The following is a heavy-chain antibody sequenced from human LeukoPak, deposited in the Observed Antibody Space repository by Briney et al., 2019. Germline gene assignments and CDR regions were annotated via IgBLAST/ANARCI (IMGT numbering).Heavy chain of an antibody. D-gene: IGHD6-13*01. Sequence: RSGGSLRLSCAASGFTFNNYGMHWVRHAPGKGLEWVSYISWDSGNTYYADSVKGRFTISRANSKNSLSLQMNSLRAADTALSYCAKGAGAAVGKRYIQHWGQGALVTVSS. J-gene: IGHJ1*01. CDR3: AKGAGAAVGKRYIQH. CDR1: GFTFNNYG. CDR2: ISWDSGNT. V-gene: IGHV3-43D*03.